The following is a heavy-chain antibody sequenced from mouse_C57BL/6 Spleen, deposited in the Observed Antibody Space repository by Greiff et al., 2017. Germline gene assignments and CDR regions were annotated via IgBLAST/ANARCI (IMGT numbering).Heavy chain of an antibody. CDR1: GYTFTSYW. Sequence: EVQLQQSGTVLARPGASVKMSCKTSGYTFTSYWMHWVKQRPGQGLEWIGAIYPGNSDTSYNQKFKGKAKLTAVTSASTAYMELSSLTKEDSAVYYCTKGCSTVEAWFAYWGQGTLVTVSA. J-gene: IGHJ3*01. D-gene: IGHD1-1*01. V-gene: IGHV1-5*01. CDR2: IYPGNSDT. CDR3: TKGCSTVEAWFAY.